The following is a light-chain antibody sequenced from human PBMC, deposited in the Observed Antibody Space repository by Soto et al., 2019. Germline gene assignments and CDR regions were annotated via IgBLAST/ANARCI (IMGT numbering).Light chain of an antibody. CDR2: EGT. CDR3: SSYASTNTLV. V-gene: IGLV2-23*01. CDR1: SSDIGSYNL. Sequence: QSALTQPASVSGSPGQSISISCTGTSSDIGSYNLVSWYQQHPDKAPEVMIYEGTKRHAGVSNRFSASKSGNTASLTISGFQAEDEADYYCSSYASTNTLVFGGGTKLTVL. J-gene: IGLJ3*02.